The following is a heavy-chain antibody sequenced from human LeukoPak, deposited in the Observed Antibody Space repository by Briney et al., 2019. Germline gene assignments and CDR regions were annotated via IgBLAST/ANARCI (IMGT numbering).Heavy chain of an antibody. CDR3: ARGQLNYFDY. V-gene: IGHV1-2*02. J-gene: IGHJ4*02. CDR2: INPNGGGT. D-gene: IGHD5-18*01. CDR1: GYTFTGYY. Sequence: GASVKVSCKASGYTFTGYYIHWVRQAPGQGLEWMGWINPNGGGTTYAQRFQGRVTLTRDTSISTAYMELSRLRSDDTVIYYCARGQLNYFDYWGQGTLVTVSS.